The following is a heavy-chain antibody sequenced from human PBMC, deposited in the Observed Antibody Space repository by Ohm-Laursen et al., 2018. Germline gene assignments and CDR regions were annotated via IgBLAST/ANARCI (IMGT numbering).Heavy chain of an antibody. CDR3: ASLRQPYCSGGSCYPRDY. CDR1: GFTVSSNY. CDR2: ISSSGSTI. V-gene: IGHV3-11*01. Sequence: SLRLSCTASGFTVSSNYMSWVRQAPGKGLEWVSYISSSGSTIYYADSVKGRFTISRDNAKNSLYLQMNSLRAEDTAVYYCASLRQPYCSGGSCYPRDYWGQGTLVTVSS. D-gene: IGHD2-15*01. J-gene: IGHJ4*02.